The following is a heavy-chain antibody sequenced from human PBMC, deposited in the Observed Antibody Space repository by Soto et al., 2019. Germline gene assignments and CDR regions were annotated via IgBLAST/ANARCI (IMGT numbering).Heavy chain of an antibody. CDR3: AREIMAADQFDD. CDR1: RPSIRGGNYY. CDR2: VHYSGNT. D-gene: IGHD6-13*01. Sequence: QRVPLTFTVSRPSIRGGNYYLSWIRQTPERGLEWCGYVHYSGNTFYNPSLKSRATISLDTSRNQFSLNLSTVTAADSAVYYCAREIMAADQFDDCGQGALVTV. V-gene: IGHV4-30-4*01. J-gene: IGHJ4*02.